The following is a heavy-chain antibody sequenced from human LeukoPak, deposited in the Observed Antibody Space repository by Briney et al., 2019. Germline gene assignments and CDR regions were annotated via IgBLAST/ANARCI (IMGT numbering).Heavy chain of an antibody. CDR1: GGTFSSYA. V-gene: IGHV1-69*01. D-gene: IGHD6-13*01. CDR2: IIPIFGTA. Sequence: SVKVSCKASGGTFSSYAISWVRQAPGQGLEWIGGIIPIFGTANYAQKFQGRVTITADESTSTAYMELSSLRSEDTAVYYCARYSSSWYQGVYAFDIWGQGTMVTVSS. CDR3: ARYSSSWYQGVYAFDI. J-gene: IGHJ3*02.